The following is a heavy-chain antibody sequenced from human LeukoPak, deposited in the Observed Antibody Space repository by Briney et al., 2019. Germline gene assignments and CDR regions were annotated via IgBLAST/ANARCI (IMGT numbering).Heavy chain of an antibody. D-gene: IGHD6-13*01. CDR1: GYTFTDYY. CDR2: INPNSGGT. J-gene: IGHJ4*02. Sequence: ASVKVSCKPYGYTFTDYYIHWVRQAPGQGLEWMGWINPNSGGTNYAQKFQGRVTMTRDTSISTAYMELSRLRSDDTAVYYCARGSTYDYWGQGTLVTVSS. CDR3: ARGSTYDY. V-gene: IGHV1-2*02.